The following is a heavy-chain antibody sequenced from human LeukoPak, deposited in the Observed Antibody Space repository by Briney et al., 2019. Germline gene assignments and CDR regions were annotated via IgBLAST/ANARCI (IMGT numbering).Heavy chain of an antibody. CDR3: ARRYYDFWSGYYPLGVYFDY. CDR1: GGSISSSSYY. Sequence: SETLSLTCTVSGGSISSSSYYWGWIRQPPGKGLEWIGSIYYSGSTYYNPSLKSRVTISVDTSKNQFSLKLSSVTTADTAVYYCARRYYDFWSGYYPLGVYFDYWGQGTLVTVSS. CDR2: IYYSGST. D-gene: IGHD3-3*01. J-gene: IGHJ4*02. V-gene: IGHV4-39*07.